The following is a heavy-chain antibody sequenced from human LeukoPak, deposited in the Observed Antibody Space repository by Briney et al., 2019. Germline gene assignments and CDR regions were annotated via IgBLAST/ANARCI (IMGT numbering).Heavy chain of an antibody. Sequence: PSETLSLTCVVSGFSISSGYYWGWIRQPPGKGLEWVGNIHPSGTMFHNSSLNSRDTMSIDTSKNQFSLKLSSVTAADTAVYYCAREAERRVVNWGQGTLVTVSS. D-gene: IGHD1-1*01. CDR2: IHPSGTM. CDR3: AREAERRVVN. V-gene: IGHV4-38-2*02. CDR1: GFSISSGYY. J-gene: IGHJ4*02.